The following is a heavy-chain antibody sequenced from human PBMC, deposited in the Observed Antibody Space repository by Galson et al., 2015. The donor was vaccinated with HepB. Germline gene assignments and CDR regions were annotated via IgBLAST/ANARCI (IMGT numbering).Heavy chain of an antibody. CDR2: IIPIFGTA. CDR1: GGTFSSYA. CDR3: ARGSPGETYYDFWSGYSVGNYYYYMDV. D-gene: IGHD3-3*01. Sequence: SVKVSCKASGGTFSSYAISWVRQAPGQGLEWMGGIIPIFGTANYAQKFQGRVTITADESTSTAYMELSSLRSEDTAVYYCARGSPGETYYDFWSGYSVGNYYYYMDVWGKGTTVTVSS. J-gene: IGHJ6*03. V-gene: IGHV1-69*13.